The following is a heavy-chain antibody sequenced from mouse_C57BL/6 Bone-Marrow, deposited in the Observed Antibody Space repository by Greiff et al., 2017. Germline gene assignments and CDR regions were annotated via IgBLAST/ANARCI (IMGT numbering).Heavy chain of an antibody. D-gene: IGHD2-5*01. Sequence: EVKVEESGGGLVQPGGSLKLSCAASGFTFSDYYMYWVRQTPEKRLEWVAYISNGGGSTYYPDTVKGRFTISRDNAKNTLYLQMSRLKSEDTAMYYCARQGIVTTKFAYWGQGTLVTVSA. CDR2: ISNGGGST. CDR3: ARQGIVTTKFAY. CDR1: GFTFSDYY. V-gene: IGHV5-12*01. J-gene: IGHJ3*01.